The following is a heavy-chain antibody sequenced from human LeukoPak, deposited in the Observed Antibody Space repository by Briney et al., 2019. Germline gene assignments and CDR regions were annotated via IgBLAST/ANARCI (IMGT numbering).Heavy chain of an antibody. CDR3: ASEWLSAGFDI. J-gene: IGHJ3*02. CDR1: GGSFSGYY. V-gene: IGHV4-34*01. CDR2: INHSGGT. Sequence: PSETLPLTCAVYGGSFSGYYWSWIRQPPGKGLEWIGEINHSGGTNYNPSLKSRVTISVDTSKNQFSLKLSSVTAADTAVYYCASEWLSAGFDIWGQGTMVTVSS. D-gene: IGHD3-3*01.